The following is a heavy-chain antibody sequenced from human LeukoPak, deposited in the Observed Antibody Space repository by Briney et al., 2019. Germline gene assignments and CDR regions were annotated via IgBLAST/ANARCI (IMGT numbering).Heavy chain of an antibody. J-gene: IGHJ5*02. CDR2: INPNSGGT. CDR3: ARDKRYCSGGSCPNNWFDP. V-gene: IGHV1-2*06. CDR1: GYTFTGYY. D-gene: IGHD2-15*01. Sequence: SVKVSCKASGYTFTGYYMHWVRQAPGQGLEWMGRINPNSGGTNYAQKFQGRVTMTRDTSISTAYMELSRLRSDDTAVYYCARDKRYCSGGSCPNNWFDPWGQGTLVTVSS.